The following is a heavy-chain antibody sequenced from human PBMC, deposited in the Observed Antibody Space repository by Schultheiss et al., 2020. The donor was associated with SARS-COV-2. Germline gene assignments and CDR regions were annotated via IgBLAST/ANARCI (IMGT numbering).Heavy chain of an antibody. J-gene: IGHJ6*02. CDR2: IWYDGSNK. V-gene: IGHV3-33*01. CDR1: GFTFSSYG. CDR3: ARDVDSSAWNGMDV. Sequence: GGSLRLSCAASGFTFSSYGMHWVRQAPGKGLEWVAVIWYDGSNKYHADSLKGRFAISRDNSKGTLYLQMNSLRADDTAVYYCARDVDSSAWNGMDVWGQGTTVTVSS. D-gene: IGHD6-19*01.